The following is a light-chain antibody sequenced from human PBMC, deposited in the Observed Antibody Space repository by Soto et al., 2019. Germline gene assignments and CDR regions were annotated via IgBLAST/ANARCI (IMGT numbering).Light chain of an antibody. V-gene: IGLV2-8*01. CDR3: SSYAATNEYV. CDR2: EVT. Sequence: QSPLTQPPSASGSPGQSVTISRTATSSDVGGYNFVSWYRQYPGKAPQLIIYEVTKRPSGSPDRFSGSKSRNAATLPVSGLQAEDEADYYCSSYAATNEYVYGSGTNVTVL. CDR1: SSDVGGYNF. J-gene: IGLJ1*01.